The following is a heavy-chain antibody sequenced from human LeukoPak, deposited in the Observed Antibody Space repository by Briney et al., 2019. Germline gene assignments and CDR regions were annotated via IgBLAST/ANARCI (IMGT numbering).Heavy chain of an antibody. Sequence: GGSLRLSCAASGFTFSSYSMSWVRQAPGKGLEWVSSITGSGGSTYYADSVKGRFTISRDNAKNSLYLQMNSLRAEDTAAYYCARDPVFDPFDYWGQGTLVTVSS. CDR2: ITGSGGST. CDR1: GFTFSSYS. V-gene: IGHV3-23*01. D-gene: IGHD3-9*01. CDR3: ARDPVFDPFDY. J-gene: IGHJ4*02.